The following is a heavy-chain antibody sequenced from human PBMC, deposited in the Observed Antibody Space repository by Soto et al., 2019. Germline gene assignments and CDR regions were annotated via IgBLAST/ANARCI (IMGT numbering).Heavy chain of an antibody. V-gene: IGHV1-3*01. CDR3: ARTVGYYYGMDV. CDR2: INAGNGNT. J-gene: IGHJ6*02. Sequence: ASVKVSCKASGYTFTIYARHWVRQASGQRLEWMGWINAGNGNTKYSQKFQGRVTITRDTSASTAYMELSSLRSEDTAVYYCARTVGYYYGMDVWGQGTTVTVSS. CDR1: GYTFTIYA. D-gene: IGHD4-17*01.